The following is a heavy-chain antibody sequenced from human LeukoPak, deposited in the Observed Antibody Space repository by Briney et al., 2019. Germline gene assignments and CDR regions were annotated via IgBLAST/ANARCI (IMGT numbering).Heavy chain of an antibody. D-gene: IGHD5-24*01. V-gene: IGHV5-51*01. J-gene: IGHJ6*03. Sequence: GESLKISCKGSGYSFSTYWIGWVRQMPGKGLEWMGFIYPGDSDTRYSPSFQGQVTISADKYISSAYLQWSSLKAPDTAMYYCAKVVELATLTGDSYTYSYHMDVWGKGTAVTVSS. CDR3: AKVVELATLTGDSYTYSYHMDV. CDR2: IYPGDSDT. CDR1: GYSFSTYW.